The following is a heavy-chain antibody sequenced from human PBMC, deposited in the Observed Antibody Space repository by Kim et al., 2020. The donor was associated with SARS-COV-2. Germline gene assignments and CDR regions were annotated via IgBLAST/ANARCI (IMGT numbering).Heavy chain of an antibody. D-gene: IGHD3-10*01. CDR1: GFTFSDYY. CDR2: ISSSSSYT. J-gene: IGHJ3*02. V-gene: IGHV3-11*06. CDR3: ARDGTYYGSGSEPFDI. Sequence: GGSLRLSCAASGFTFSDYYMSWIRQAPGKGLEWVSYISSSSSYTNYADSVKGRFTISRDNAKNSLYLQMNSLRAEDTAVYYCARDGTYYGSGSEPFDIWGQGTMVTVSS.